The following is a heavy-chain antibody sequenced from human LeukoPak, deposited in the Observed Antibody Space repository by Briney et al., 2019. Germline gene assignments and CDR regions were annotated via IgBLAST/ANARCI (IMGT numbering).Heavy chain of an antibody. CDR2: INHGGST. CDR1: GGSFSGYY. Sequence: ETLSLTCAVYGGSFSGYYWSWIRQPPGKGREWIVEINHGGSTNYNPSLKSRVTISVATSKNQFSLTLSAVTAADRAVYYCARCPQPVRVYYFDSWGQGALVTLSS. J-gene: IGHJ4*02. V-gene: IGHV4-34*01. CDR3: ARCPQPVRVYYFDS. D-gene: IGHD2-2*01.